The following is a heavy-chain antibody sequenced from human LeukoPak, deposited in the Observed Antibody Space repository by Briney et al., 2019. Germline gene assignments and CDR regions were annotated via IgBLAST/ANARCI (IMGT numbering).Heavy chain of an antibody. Sequence: SETLSLTCTVSGGSFSSYYWSWIRQPPGKGLEWIGYIYYSGSTNYNPSLKSRVTISVDTSKNQFSLKLSSVTAADTAVYYCARVWVAAAVDAFDIWGQGTMVTVSS. CDR1: GGSFSSYY. CDR3: ARVWVAAAVDAFDI. D-gene: IGHD6-13*01. CDR2: IYYSGST. V-gene: IGHV4-59*08. J-gene: IGHJ3*02.